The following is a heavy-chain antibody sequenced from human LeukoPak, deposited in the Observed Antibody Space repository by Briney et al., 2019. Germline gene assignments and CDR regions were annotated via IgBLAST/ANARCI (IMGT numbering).Heavy chain of an antibody. Sequence: GGSLRLSCAASGFTFSNFAISWVRQAPGKGLEWVSAISKSGDNSYYADSVKGRFTISRDNSKNTIYLQMNSLRVEDMAVYYCAKLSGWTGWFFDYWGQGTVVTVSS. V-gene: IGHV3-23*01. D-gene: IGHD6-19*01. CDR2: ISKSGDNS. CDR1: GFTFSNFA. CDR3: AKLSGWTGWFFDY. J-gene: IGHJ4*02.